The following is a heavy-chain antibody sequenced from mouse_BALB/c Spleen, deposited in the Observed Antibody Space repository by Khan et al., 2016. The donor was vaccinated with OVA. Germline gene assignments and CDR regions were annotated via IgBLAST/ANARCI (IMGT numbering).Heavy chain of an antibody. CDR3: ARTPGYNGSVYIDY. J-gene: IGHJ2*01. D-gene: IGHD1-1*01. Sequence: EVELVESGGGLVKPGGSLKLSCAASGFTFSNYAMSWVRQTPEKRLEWVATISSGGSYTYYPDSVKGRFTISRDNAKNTLYLQMSSLRLEATAMDYCARTPGYNGSVYIDYWGLGTTLTVSS. CDR2: ISSGGSYT. CDR1: GFTFSNYA. V-gene: IGHV5-9-3*01.